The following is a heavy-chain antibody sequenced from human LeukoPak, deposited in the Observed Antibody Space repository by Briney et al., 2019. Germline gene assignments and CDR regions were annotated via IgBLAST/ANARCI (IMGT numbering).Heavy chain of an antibody. CDR3: ARGDDFWSGYYPFDY. V-gene: IGHV1-8*03. J-gene: IGHJ4*02. CDR2: MNPNSCNT. CDR1: GYTFTSYD. D-gene: IGHD3-3*01. Sequence: ASVKVSCKASGYTFTSYDINWVRQATGQGLEWMGWMNPNSCNTGYAQMFQGRVTITRNTSISTAYMELSSLRSEDTAVYYCARGDDFWSGYYPFDYWGQGTLVTVSS.